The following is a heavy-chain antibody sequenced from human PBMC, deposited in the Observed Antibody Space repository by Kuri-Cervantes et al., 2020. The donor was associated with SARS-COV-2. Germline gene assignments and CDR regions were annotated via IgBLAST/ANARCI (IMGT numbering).Heavy chain of an antibody. D-gene: IGHD5-24*01. CDR1: GGSISSSNW. J-gene: IGHJ5*02. Sequence: SETLSLTCAVSGGSISSSNWWSWVRQPPGKGLEWIGEIYHSGSTNYNPSLKSRVTISVDTSKNQFSLRLSSVTAADTAVYYCAREVAYKSPFDPWGQGTLVTVSS. CDR3: AREVAYKSPFDP. V-gene: IGHV4-4*02. CDR2: IYHSGST.